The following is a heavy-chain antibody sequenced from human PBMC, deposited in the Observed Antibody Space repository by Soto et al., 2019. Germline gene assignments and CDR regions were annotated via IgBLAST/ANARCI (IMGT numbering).Heavy chain of an antibody. J-gene: IGHJ5*02. CDR2: INYSGTI. D-gene: IGHD6-13*01. Sequence: SGTLALTCTVSGCSFRSGDCYWCWIRQPPGKGLEWIGNINYSGTIDYSPSLNSRVTISVDASKNQFSLKRSSVTAADTAVYYWARHLAVSGTFNWFDPWGQGTLVTVYS. V-gene: IGHV4-61*08. CDR3: ARHLAVSGTFNWFDP. CDR1: GCSFRSGDCY.